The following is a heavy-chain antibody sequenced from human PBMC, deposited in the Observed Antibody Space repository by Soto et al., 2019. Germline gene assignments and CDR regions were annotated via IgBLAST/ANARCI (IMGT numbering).Heavy chain of an antibody. V-gene: IGHV1-2*02. Sequence: ASVKVSCKASGYTFTGYYMHWVRQAPGQGLEWMGWINPNSGGTNYAQKFQGRVAMTRDTSISTAYMELSRLRSDDTAVYYCARRGLGYSSGWYDVRGDAFDIWGQGXMVTV. D-gene: IGHD6-19*01. CDR2: INPNSGGT. J-gene: IGHJ3*02. CDR3: ARRGLGYSSGWYDVRGDAFDI. CDR1: GYTFTGYY.